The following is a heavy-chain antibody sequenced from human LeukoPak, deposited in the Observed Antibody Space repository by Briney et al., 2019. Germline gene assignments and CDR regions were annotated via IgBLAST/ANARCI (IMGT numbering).Heavy chain of an antibody. CDR3: AREGLAVAGTSKAFDI. CDR2: ISYDGSNK. D-gene: IGHD6-19*01. V-gene: IGHV3-30*04. Sequence: GGSLRLSCVASGFTFSSYAMHWVRQAPGKGLEWVAVISYDGSNKYYADSVKGRFTISRDNSKNTLYLQMNSLRAEDTAVYYCAREGLAVAGTSKAFDIWGQGTMVTVSS. J-gene: IGHJ3*02. CDR1: GFTFSSYA.